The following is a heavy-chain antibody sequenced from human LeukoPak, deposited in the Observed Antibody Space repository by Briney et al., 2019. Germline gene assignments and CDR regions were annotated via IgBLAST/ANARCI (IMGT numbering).Heavy chain of an antibody. J-gene: IGHJ4*02. CDR2: INHSGST. CDR1: GGSFSGYY. CDR3: ARIGQFLLDY. V-gene: IGHV4-34*01. D-gene: IGHD2/OR15-2a*01. Sequence: SETLSLTCAVYGGSFSGYYWSWIRQPPGKGLEWIGEINHSGSTNYNPSLKSRVTISVDTSKNQFSLKLSSVTAADTAMYYCARIGQFLLDYWDQGTLATVSS.